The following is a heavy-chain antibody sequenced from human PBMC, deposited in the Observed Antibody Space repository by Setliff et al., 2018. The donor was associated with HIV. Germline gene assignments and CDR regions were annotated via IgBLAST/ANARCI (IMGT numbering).Heavy chain of an antibody. CDR3: ARAYVDTGMIPAY. J-gene: IGHJ4*02. Sequence: PGGSLRLSCAASGFTFSSYAMSWVRQALGKGLEWVSAISGSGGSTYYADSVKGRFTISRDNAKNSLYLQMNSLRAEDTAVYYCARAYVDTGMIPAYWGQGTLVTVSS. CDR1: GFTFSSYA. D-gene: IGHD5-18*01. V-gene: IGHV3-23*01. CDR2: ISGSGGST.